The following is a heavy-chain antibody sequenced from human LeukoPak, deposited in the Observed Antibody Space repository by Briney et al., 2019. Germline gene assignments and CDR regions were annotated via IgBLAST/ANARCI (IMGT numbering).Heavy chain of an antibody. V-gene: IGHV1-2*02. CDR3: ARPPHYDILTSYRLFDY. Sequence: ASVKVSCKASGYTFSDYYIHWVRQAPGQGLEWMGWINSNSGGTKYAQKFQGGVTMTRDTSSSTAYMQLSRLRSDDTAVYYCARPPHYDILTSYRLFDYGGQEPLVTVPS. D-gene: IGHD3-9*01. CDR1: GYTFSDYY. J-gene: IGHJ4*02. CDR2: INSNSGGT.